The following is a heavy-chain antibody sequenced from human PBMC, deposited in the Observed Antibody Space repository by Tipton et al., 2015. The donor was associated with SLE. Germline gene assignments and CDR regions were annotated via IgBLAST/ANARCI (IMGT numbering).Heavy chain of an antibody. V-gene: IGHV4-34*01. Sequence: GLVKPSETLSLTCAVYGGSFSGYWSWIRQPPGKGLEWIGEINHSGVTDYNPSLGSRVTMSEDTSKNEFSLKMTSVTAADTAVYYCTRGPDRAKTGYWGQGTLVTVSS. J-gene: IGHJ4*02. CDR3: TRGPDRAKTGY. CDR2: INHSGVT. D-gene: IGHD1-14*01. CDR1: GGSFSGY.